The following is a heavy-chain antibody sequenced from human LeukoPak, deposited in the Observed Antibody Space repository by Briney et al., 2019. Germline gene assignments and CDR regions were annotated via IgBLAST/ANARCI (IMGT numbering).Heavy chain of an antibody. CDR3: ARSLRGYYFDY. V-gene: IGHV4-28*01. CDR1: GYSISSSNW. D-gene: IGHD3-16*01. CDR2: IYYSGST. J-gene: IGHJ4*02. Sequence: SETLSLTCAVSGYSISSSNWWGWVRQPPGEGLEWIAYIYYSGSTYYNPSLKSRVTMSVDTSENQFSLKLSSVTAVDTAVYYCARSLRGYYFDYWGQGILVTVSS.